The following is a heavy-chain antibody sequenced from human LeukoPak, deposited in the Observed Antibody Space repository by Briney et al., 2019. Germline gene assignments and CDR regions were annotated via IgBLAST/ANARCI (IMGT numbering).Heavy chain of an antibody. J-gene: IGHJ5*02. Sequence: GGSLRLSRAASGFTFSSYAMSWVRQAPGKGLEWVSAISGSGGSTYYADSVKGRFTISRDNSKNTLYLQMNSLRAEDTAVYYCAKDREYSSGWYPWGQGTLVTVSS. V-gene: IGHV3-23*01. D-gene: IGHD6-19*01. CDR2: ISGSGGST. CDR1: GFTFSSYA. CDR3: AKDREYSSGWYP.